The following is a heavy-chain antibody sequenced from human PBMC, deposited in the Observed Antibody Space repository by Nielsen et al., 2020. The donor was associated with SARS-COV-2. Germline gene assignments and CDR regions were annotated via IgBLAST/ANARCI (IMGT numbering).Heavy chain of an antibody. D-gene: IGHD1-26*01. CDR3: AKDPSGSYYGSPFDY. V-gene: IGHV3-23*01. J-gene: IGHJ4*02. CDR2: ISGSGGST. CDR1: GFTFSSYA. Sequence: GESLKISCAASGFTFSSYAMSWVRQAPGKGLEWVSAISGSGGSTYYADSVKGRFTISRDNSKNTLYLQMNSLRAEDTAVYYCAKDPSGSYYGSPFDYWGQGTLVTVSS.